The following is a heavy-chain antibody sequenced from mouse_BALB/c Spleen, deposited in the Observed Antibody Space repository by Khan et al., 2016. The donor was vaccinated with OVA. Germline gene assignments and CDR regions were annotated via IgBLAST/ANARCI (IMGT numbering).Heavy chain of an antibody. CDR1: GYSITTDYA. J-gene: IGHJ2*01. D-gene: IGHD1-1*01. V-gene: IGHV3-2*02. CDR3: ARVYGGDFDY. CDR2: ISYSGNT. Sequence: VQLKESGPGLVKPSQSLSLTCTVTGYSITTDYAWNWIRQFPGNKLEWMGYISYSGNTKYNPSLKSRISITRDTSKNQFFLQLKSVTTEDTARYYCARVYGGDFDYWGQGTTHTVSS.